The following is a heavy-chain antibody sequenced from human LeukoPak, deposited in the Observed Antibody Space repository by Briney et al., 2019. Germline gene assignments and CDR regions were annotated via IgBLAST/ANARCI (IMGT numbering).Heavy chain of an antibody. CDR1: GFTFSSSA. D-gene: IGHD2-15*01. Sequence: GGSLRLSCAASGFTFSSSAMSWVRQAPGKGLEWVSYISSSGSTIYYADSVKGRFTISRDNAKNSLYLQMNSLRAEDTAVYYCATNEYCSGGSCYDYWGQGTLVTVSS. V-gene: IGHV3-48*03. CDR3: ATNEYCSGGSCYDY. CDR2: ISSSGSTI. J-gene: IGHJ4*02.